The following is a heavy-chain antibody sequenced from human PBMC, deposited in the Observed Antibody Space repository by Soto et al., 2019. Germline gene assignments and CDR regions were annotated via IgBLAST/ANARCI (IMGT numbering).Heavy chain of an antibody. J-gene: IGHJ6*02. V-gene: IGHV4-38-2*02. D-gene: IGHD3-10*01. Sequence: SETLSLTCTVSGDSVGSSAAMYWAWVRQPPGKGLEFIGKIYRSGSTLLNSALQSRVTLSMEPSKNQFSLKLRSVAAADTAVYYCAGPGYGMDVWGQGTTVTVSS. CDR1: GDSVGSSAAMY. CDR3: AGPGYGMDV. CDR2: IYRSGST.